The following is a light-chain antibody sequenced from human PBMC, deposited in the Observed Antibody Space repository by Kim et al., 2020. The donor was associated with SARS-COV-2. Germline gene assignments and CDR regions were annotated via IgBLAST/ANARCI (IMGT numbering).Light chain of an antibody. V-gene: IGLV3-19*01. CDR2: GKN. CDR1: SLRRYY. Sequence: ALGQTVMITCQGDSLRRYYASLYQQKPGQAPVLVIYGKNNRPSGIPDRFSGSSSGNTASLTITGAQAEDEADYYCNSRDSSGNHLVFGTGTKVTVL. J-gene: IGLJ1*01. CDR3: NSRDSSGNHLV.